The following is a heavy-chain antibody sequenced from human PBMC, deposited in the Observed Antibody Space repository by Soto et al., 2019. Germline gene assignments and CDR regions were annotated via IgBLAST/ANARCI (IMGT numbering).Heavy chain of an antibody. CDR1: GFTFSSYA. V-gene: IGHV3-30-3*01. CDR3: ARENYGDYDVGAFDI. D-gene: IGHD4-17*01. J-gene: IGHJ3*02. Sequence: QVQLVESGGGVVQPGRSLRLSCAASGFTFSSYAMHWVRQAPGKGLEWVAVISYDGSNKYYADSVKGRFTISRDNSKNTLYLQMNSLRAEDTAVYYCARENYGDYDVGAFDIWGQGTMVTVSS. CDR2: ISYDGSNK.